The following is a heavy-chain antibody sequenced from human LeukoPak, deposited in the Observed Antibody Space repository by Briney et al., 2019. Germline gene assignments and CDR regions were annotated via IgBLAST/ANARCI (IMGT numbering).Heavy chain of an antibody. Sequence: SETLSLTCTVSGGSISSGDYYWSWIRQPPGKGLEWIGYIYYSGSTHYNPSLKSRVTISVDTSKNQFSLKLSSVTAADTAVYYCARGPTYIYDFWSGGILSWGQGTLVTVSS. CDR3: ARGPTYIYDFWSGGILS. CDR1: GGSISSGDYY. V-gene: IGHV4-30-4*08. J-gene: IGHJ5*02. D-gene: IGHD3-3*01. CDR2: IYYSGST.